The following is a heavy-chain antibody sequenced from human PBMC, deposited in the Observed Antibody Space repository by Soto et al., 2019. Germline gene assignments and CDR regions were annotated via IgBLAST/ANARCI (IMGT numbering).Heavy chain of an antibody. CDR2: IWYDGSNK. J-gene: IGHJ4*02. D-gene: IGHD4-17*01. CDR3: AKDYGDYVLIY. V-gene: IGHV3-33*06. CDR1: GFTFSSYG. Sequence: PGGSLRLSCAASGFTFSSYGMHWVRQAPGKGLEWVAVIWYDGSNKYYADSVKGRFTISRDNSKNTLYLQMNSLRAEDTAVYYCAKDYGDYVLIYWGQGTLVTVSS.